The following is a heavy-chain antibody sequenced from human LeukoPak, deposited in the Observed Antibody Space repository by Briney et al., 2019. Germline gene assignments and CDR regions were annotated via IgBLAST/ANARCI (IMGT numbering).Heavy chain of an antibody. CDR3: ASTVGATTFDY. J-gene: IGHJ4*02. CDR2: IYYSGSP. V-gene: IGHV4-59*01. Sequence: SETLSLTCTVSGGSINSYYWNWIRQPPGKGLELIGYIYYSGSPTYNPSLKSRVTISVDTSKNQFSLQLSSVTAADTAVYYCASTVGATTFDYWGQGTLVTVSS. CDR1: GGSINSYY. D-gene: IGHD1-26*01.